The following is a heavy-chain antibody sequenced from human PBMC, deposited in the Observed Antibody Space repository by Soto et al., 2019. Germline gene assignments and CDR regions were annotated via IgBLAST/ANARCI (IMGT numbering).Heavy chain of an antibody. J-gene: IGHJ2*01. D-gene: IGHD3-3*01. CDR1: GFTFSSYD. CDR3: ARAYYDFWSGYYHGRWYFDL. V-gene: IGHV3-13*01. Sequence: GGSLRLSCAASGFTFSSYDMHWVRQAKGKGLEWVSAIGTAGDTYYPGSVKGRFTISRENAKNSLYLQMNSLRAEDTAVYYCARAYYDFWSGYYHGRWYFDLWGRGTLVTVSS. CDR2: IGTAGDT.